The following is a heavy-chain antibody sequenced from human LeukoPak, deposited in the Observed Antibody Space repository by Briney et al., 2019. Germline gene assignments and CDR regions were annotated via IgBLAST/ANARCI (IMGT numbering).Heavy chain of an antibody. CDR1: GGSISSSNW. Sequence: KASETLSLTCAVSGGSISSSNWWSWVRQPPGKGLEWIGEIYHSRSTNYNPSLKSRVTISVDKSKNQFSLKLSSVTAADTAVYYCARDPITRNGMDVWGQGTTVTVSS. D-gene: IGHD1-14*01. J-gene: IGHJ6*02. V-gene: IGHV4-4*02. CDR2: IYHSRST. CDR3: ARDPITRNGMDV.